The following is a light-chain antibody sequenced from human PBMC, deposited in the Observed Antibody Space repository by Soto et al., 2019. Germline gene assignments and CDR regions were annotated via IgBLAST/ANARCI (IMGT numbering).Light chain of an antibody. CDR3: KQYKEWPPFT. J-gene: IGKJ5*01. Sequence: EIVMTQSPATLSVSPGETATLSCRASQYVSNKVAWYQQKPGQAPSLLILGASTRATGVPARFSGSVSGTEFTLSISSLQSEDFAVYYCKQYKEWPPFTFGQGTRLEI. CDR1: QYVSNK. V-gene: IGKV3-15*01. CDR2: GAS.